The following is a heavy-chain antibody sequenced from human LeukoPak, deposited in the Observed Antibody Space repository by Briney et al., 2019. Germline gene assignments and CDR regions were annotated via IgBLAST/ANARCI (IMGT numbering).Heavy chain of an antibody. Sequence: PGGSLRLSCAASGLTFSSYWMSWVRQAPGKGLEWVANIKQDGSEKYYVDSVKGRFTISRDNAKNSLYLQMNSLRAEDTAVYYCASGGGRFNYWGQGTLVTVSS. V-gene: IGHV3-7*02. CDR2: IKQDGSEK. CDR1: GLTFSSYW. CDR3: ASGGGRFNY. J-gene: IGHJ4*02. D-gene: IGHD2-15*01.